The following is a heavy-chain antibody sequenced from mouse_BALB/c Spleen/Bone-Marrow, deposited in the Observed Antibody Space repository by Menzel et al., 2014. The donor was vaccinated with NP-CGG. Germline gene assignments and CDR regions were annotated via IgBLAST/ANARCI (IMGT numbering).Heavy chain of an antibody. CDR3: TNPYYGNYVYAMDY. D-gene: IGHD2-10*01. CDR1: GFSLTSYG. V-gene: IGHV2-2*02. CDR2: IWSGGST. Sequence: VQRVESGPGLVQPSQSLSITCTVSGFSLTSYGVHWVRQSPGKGLEWLGVIWSGGSTDYNAAFISRLSISKDNSKSXVFFKMNSLQANDTAIYYCTNPYYGNYVYAMDYWGQGTSVTVSS. J-gene: IGHJ4*01.